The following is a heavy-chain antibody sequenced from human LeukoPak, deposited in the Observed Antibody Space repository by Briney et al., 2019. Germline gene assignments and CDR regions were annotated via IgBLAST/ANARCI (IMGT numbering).Heavy chain of an antibody. V-gene: IGHV4-31*03. CDR1: GGSISSGGYY. CDR2: IYYGGST. J-gene: IGHJ5*02. D-gene: IGHD3-10*01. CDR3: ARGGYYYGSGSPNWFDP. Sequence: SETLSLTCTVSGGSISSGGYYWSWIRQHPGKGLEWIGYIYYGGSTYYNPSLKSRVTISVDTSKNQFSLKLSSVTAADTAVYYCARGGYYYGSGSPNWFDPWGQGTLVTVSS.